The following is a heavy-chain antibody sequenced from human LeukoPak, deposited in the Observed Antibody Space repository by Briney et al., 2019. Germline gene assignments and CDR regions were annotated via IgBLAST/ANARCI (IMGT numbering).Heavy chain of an antibody. CDR2: INPNSGGT. V-gene: IGHV1-2*02. J-gene: IGHJ5*02. CDR1: GYTLTGYY. CDR3: ARGYSSGWYEGFRFDP. Sequence: ASVKVSCKASGYTLTGYYMHWVRQAPGQGLEWMGWINPNSGGTNYAQKLQGRVTMTTDTSTSTAYMELRSLRSDDTAVYYCARGYSSGWYEGFRFDPWGQGTLVTVSS. D-gene: IGHD6-19*01.